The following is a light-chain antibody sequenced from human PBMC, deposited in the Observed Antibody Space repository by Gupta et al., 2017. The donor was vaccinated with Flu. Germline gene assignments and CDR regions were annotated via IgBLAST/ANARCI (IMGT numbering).Light chain of an antibody. CDR3: QQTYSSLWT. J-gene: IGKJ1*01. CDR2: TAS. V-gene: IGKV1-39*01. Sequence: DIQMTQSPSSLSASIGDRVTITCRAGQSITTYLNWYQQKPGKAPKLLIYTASSLQSGVPSRFSGSGSGTDFTLTISSLQPEDFATYYCQQTYSSLWTFGQGTKVQLK. CDR1: QSITTY.